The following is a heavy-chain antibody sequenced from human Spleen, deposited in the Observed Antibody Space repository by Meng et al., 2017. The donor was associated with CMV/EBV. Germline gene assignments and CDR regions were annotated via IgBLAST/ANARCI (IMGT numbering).Heavy chain of an antibody. J-gene: IGHJ4*02. D-gene: IGHD4-11*01. CDR3: ARGDYNDYANEGIDY. CDR2: ISSSGNTV. CDR1: GFTFRSHA. V-gene: IGHV3-48*03. Sequence: GESLKISCTASGFTFRSHAMNWVRQAPGKGLEWVSYISSSGNTVYYADSVKGRFTISRDNAKNSVYLQMNSLRAEDTAVYYCARGDYNDYANEGIDYWGQGTLVTISS.